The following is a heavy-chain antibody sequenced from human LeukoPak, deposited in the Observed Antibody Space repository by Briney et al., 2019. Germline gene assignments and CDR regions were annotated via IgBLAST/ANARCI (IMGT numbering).Heavy chain of an antibody. V-gene: IGHV3-30*04. J-gene: IGHJ3*02. Sequence: GGSLRLPCGASGFTFSSYAMHWVRQAPGKGLEWVAVIAYDGSNKYHADSVKGRFTISRDNSKNTLYLQMNSLRAEDTAVYYCARDPYITMVRGVIPHDAFDIWGQGTMVTVSS. D-gene: IGHD3-10*01. CDR3: ARDPYITMVRGVIPHDAFDI. CDR2: IAYDGSNK. CDR1: GFTFSSYA.